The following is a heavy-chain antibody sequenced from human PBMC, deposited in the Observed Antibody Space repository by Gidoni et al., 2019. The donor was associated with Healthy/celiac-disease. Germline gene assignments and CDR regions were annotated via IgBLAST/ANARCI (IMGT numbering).Heavy chain of an antibody. CDR3: ARGTGSSWYFF. V-gene: IGHV4-38-2*02. CDR1: GYSISSGYY. Sequence: QVQLQESGPGLVKPSETLSLTCTVSGYSISSGYYWGWIRQPPGKGLEWIGSIYHSGSTYYNPSLKSRVTISVDTSKNQFSLKLSSVTAADTAVYYCARGTGSSWYFFWGQGTLVTVSS. CDR2: IYHSGST. J-gene: IGHJ4*02. D-gene: IGHD6-13*01.